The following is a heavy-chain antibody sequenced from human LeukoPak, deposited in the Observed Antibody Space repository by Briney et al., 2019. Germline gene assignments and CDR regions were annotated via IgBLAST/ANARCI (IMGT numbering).Heavy chain of an antibody. J-gene: IGHJ4*02. CDR2: ISSSSTYI. CDR1: GFTFSSYS. CDR3: ARGYSSGWSL. V-gene: IGHV3-21*01. D-gene: IGHD6-19*01. Sequence: GGSLRLSCAASGFTFSSYSMNWVRQAPGEGLEWVSSISSSSTYIYYADSVKGRFTISRDNAKNSLYLQMNSLRAEDTGVYYCARGYSSGWSLWGQGTLVTVSS.